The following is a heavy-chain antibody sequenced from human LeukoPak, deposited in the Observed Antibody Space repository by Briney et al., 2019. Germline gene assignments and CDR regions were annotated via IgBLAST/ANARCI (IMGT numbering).Heavy chain of an antibody. J-gene: IGHJ3*02. CDR3: ARDILTIAQRDDAFDI. CDR1: GFPFINDW. CDR2: VTSDGVT. D-gene: IGHD5-24*01. Sequence: PGGPLRLSCAAPGFPFINDWLHGVRQAPGKGLVWVSRVTSDGVTSYADSVKGRFAMSRDNAKNTLYLQMNSLRSDDTAVYYCARDILTIAQRDDAFDIWGQGTMVTVSS. V-gene: IGHV3-74*01.